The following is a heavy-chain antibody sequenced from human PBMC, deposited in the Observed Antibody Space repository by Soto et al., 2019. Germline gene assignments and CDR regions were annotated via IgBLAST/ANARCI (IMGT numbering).Heavy chain of an antibody. Sequence: QVQLVQSGAEVKKPGSSVKFSCKPYGGTFSSYAISWVRQAPGQGLEWMGGIIPIFGTANYAQKFQGRVTITADESTSTAYMELSSLRSEDTAVYYCARDRGNSSSSDWYFDLWGRGTLVTVSS. V-gene: IGHV1-69*01. CDR1: GGTFSSYA. CDR2: IIPIFGTA. D-gene: IGHD6-6*01. CDR3: ARDRGNSSSSDWYFDL. J-gene: IGHJ2*01.